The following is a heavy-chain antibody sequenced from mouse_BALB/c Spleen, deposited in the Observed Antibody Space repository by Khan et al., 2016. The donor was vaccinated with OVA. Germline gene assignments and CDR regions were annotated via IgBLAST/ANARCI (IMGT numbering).Heavy chain of an antibody. V-gene: IGHV1S132*01. CDR2: IYPGTDNI. CDR1: GYIFTSYW. CDR3: AREDALYHFDH. J-gene: IGHJ2*01. Sequence: QVHVKQSGAELVRPGTSVKLSCKTSGYIFTSYWIHWVKQRSGQGLEWIGRIYPGTDNIYYNEKFKDKATLTADNSSSTAYMQLSSLKSEDSDVYFCAREDALYHFDHWGQGTILKVSS.